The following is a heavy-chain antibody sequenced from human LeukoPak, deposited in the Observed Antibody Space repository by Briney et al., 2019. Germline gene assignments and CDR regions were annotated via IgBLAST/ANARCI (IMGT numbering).Heavy chain of an antibody. D-gene: IGHD6-13*01. CDR3: ARHGSYSSSWSLPYWYFNL. V-gene: IGHV4-59*08. CDR2: IYYSGST. J-gene: IGHJ2*01. CDR1: GGSIRSYY. Sequence: SETLSLTCTVSGGSIRSYYWSWIRQPPGKGLEWIGYIYYSGSTNHNPSLKSRVTISVDTSKNQFSLKLSPVTVADTAVYYCARHGSYSSSWSLPYWYFNLWGRGTLVTVSS.